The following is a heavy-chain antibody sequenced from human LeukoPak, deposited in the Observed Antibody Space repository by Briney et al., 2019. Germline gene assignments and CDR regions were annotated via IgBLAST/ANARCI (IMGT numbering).Heavy chain of an antibody. J-gene: IGHJ6*02. CDR1: GVAFCTDG. D-gene: IGHD2-21*02. V-gene: IGHV3-30*18. Sequence: PGRSLRLSCAASGVAFCTDGMHWVRQAPGRGVEGVATMSYDGTSEYFTDSVKGRFTISRDNSKNTLYLQMNSLRAEDTAVYYCAKAHRDYSYYLFGMDVWGQGTTVTVSS. CDR3: AKAHRDYSYYLFGMDV. CDR2: MSYDGTSE.